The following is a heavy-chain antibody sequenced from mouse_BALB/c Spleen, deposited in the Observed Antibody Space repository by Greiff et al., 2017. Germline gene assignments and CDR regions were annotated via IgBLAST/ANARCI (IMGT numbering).Heavy chain of an antibody. CDR2: INPSTGYT. V-gene: IGHV1-7*01. Sequence: VQLQQSGAELAKPGASVKMSCKASGYTFTSYWMHWVKQRPGQGLEWIGYINPSTGYTEYNQKFKDKATLTADKSSSTAYMQLSSLTSEDSAVYYCAKGYPYYFDDWGQGTTLTVSS. D-gene: IGHD2-14*01. J-gene: IGHJ2*01. CDR3: AKGYPYYFDD. CDR1: GYTFTSYW.